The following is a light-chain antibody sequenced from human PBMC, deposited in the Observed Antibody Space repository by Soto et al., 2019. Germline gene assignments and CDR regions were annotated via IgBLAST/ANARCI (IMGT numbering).Light chain of an antibody. CDR3: QKYNSAPPWT. Sequence: DIQMTQSPSTLSASVGDRVTITCRASQSISSWLAWYQQKPGKAPKFLIYDASTLQTGVPSRFSGSGSGTDFTLTISSLQPEDVATYYCQKYNSAPPWTFGQGTKVDIK. J-gene: IGKJ1*01. CDR1: QSISSW. CDR2: DAS. V-gene: IGKV1-5*01.